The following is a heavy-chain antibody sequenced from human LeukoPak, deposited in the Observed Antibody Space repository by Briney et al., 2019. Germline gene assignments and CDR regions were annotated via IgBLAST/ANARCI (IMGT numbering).Heavy chain of an antibody. Sequence: PGGSLRLSCAASGFTFSSYSMTWVRQAPGKGLEWVSSISSSSSYIYYADSVKGRFTISRDNAKNSLYLQMNSLRAEDTAVYYCARDPHSSGYPEAFDIWGQGTMVTVSS. J-gene: IGHJ3*02. CDR3: ARDPHSSGYPEAFDI. CDR1: GFTFSSYS. V-gene: IGHV3-21*01. CDR2: ISSSSSYI. D-gene: IGHD3-22*01.